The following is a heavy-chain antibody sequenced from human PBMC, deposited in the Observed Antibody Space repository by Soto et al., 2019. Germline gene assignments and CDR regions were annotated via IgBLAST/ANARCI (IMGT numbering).Heavy chain of an antibody. CDR3: ARGPLVVLNYFES. CDR2: IFPLTDIP. Sequence: SVKVSCKASGGTFRNYPINWARQAPGQGLEWMGSIFPLTDIPDYAQNFQARLTISADKSTSTAYMELSSLTSDDTAMYFCARGPLVVLNYFESWGQGTLVTVSS. J-gene: IGHJ4*02. CDR1: GGTFRNYP. V-gene: IGHV1-69*04.